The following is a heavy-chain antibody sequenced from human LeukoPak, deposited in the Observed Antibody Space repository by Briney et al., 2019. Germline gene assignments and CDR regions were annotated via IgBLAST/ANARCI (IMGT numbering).Heavy chain of an antibody. D-gene: IGHD3-10*01. Sequence: GASVKVSCKASGYTFTSYGISWVRQAPGQGLEWMGWISAYNGNTNYAQKLQGRVTMTTDTFTSTAYMELRSLRSDDTAVYYCARDPNYYGSGSYFGRYHFDYWGQGTLVTVSS. CDR3: ARDPNYYGSGSYFGRYHFDY. J-gene: IGHJ4*02. V-gene: IGHV1-18*01. CDR1: GYTFTSYG. CDR2: ISAYNGNT.